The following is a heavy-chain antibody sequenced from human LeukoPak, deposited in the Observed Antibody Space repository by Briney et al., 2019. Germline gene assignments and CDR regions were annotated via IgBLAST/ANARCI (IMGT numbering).Heavy chain of an antibody. D-gene: IGHD6-19*01. J-gene: IGHJ3*02. CDR1: GFTFSSFA. CDR3: ARITAGTGAFDI. Sequence: GGSLRLSCAASGFTFSSFAMSWVRQAPGKGLEWVSLIIGSGADTYYADSVKGRFTISRDNSKNALYLQMNSLRADDTAVYYCARITAGTGAFDIWGQGTMVTVSS. V-gene: IGHV3-23*01. CDR2: IIGSGADT.